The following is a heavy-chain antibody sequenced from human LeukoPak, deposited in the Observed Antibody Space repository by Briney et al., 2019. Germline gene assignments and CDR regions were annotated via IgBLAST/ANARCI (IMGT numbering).Heavy chain of an antibody. J-gene: IGHJ4*02. CDR3: ARDISGSNRRPGY. D-gene: IGHD1-26*01. V-gene: IGHV4-30-4*01. Sequence: SQTLSLTCTVSGGSISSGDYYWSWIRQPPGKGLEWIGYIYYSGSTYYNPSLKSRVTLSVDTSKNQFSLKLSSVTAADTAVYYCARDISGSNRRPGYWGQGTLVTVSS. CDR2: IYYSGST. CDR1: GGSISSGDYY.